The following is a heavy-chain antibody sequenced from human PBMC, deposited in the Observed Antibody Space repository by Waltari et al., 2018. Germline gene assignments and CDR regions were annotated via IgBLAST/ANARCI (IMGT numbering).Heavy chain of an antibody. CDR1: GYTFTGYY. Sequence: QVQLVQSGAEVKKPGASVKVSCKASGYTFTGYYMHWVRQAPGQGLEWMGRINPNSGGTNYAQKFQGRVTMTRDTSISTAYMELSRLRSDDTAVYYCAQLNEEWELPKSRGRAFDIWGQGTMVTVSS. D-gene: IGHD1-26*01. CDR3: AQLNEEWELPKSRGRAFDI. J-gene: IGHJ3*02. CDR2: INPNSGGT. V-gene: IGHV1-2*06.